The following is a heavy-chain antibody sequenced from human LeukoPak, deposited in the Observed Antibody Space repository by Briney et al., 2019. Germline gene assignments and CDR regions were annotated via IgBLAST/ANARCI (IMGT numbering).Heavy chain of an antibody. J-gene: IGHJ6*03. CDR1: GGTFSSYA. D-gene: IGHD3-22*01. V-gene: IGHV1-69*13. Sequence: GASVTVSCKASGGTFSSYAISWVRQAPGQGLEWMGGIIPIFGTANYAQKFQGRVTITADESTSTAYMELSSLRSEDTAVYYCATASHYYDSSGYSALSVMNYYYYMDVWGKGTTVTISS. CDR3: ATASHYYDSSGYSALSVMNYYYYMDV. CDR2: IIPIFGTA.